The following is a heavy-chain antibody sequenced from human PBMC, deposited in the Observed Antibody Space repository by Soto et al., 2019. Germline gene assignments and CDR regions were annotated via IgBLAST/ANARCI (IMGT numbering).Heavy chain of an antibody. CDR3: ARVKFLEWSPLSMDV. Sequence: GGSLRLSCAASGFTFSSYGMHWVRQAPGKGLEWVAVIWYDGSNKYYADSVKGRFTISRDNSRNTLYLQMNSLRAEDTAVYYCARVKFLEWSPLSMDVWGQGTTVTVSS. CDR1: GFTFSSYG. V-gene: IGHV3-33*01. CDR2: IWYDGSNK. J-gene: IGHJ6*02. D-gene: IGHD3-3*01.